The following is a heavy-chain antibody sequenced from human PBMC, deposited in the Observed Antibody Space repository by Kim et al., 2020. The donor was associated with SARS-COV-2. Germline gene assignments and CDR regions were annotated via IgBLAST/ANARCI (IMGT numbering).Heavy chain of an antibody. V-gene: IGHV3-21*01. Sequence: SDSRKGRFTISRDNAKNSLYLQMNNRRAEGTAVYYCARLNDGGKGVDDYWGQGTPVTVSS. J-gene: IGHJ4*02. D-gene: IGHD2-15*01. CDR3: ARLNDGGKGVDDY.